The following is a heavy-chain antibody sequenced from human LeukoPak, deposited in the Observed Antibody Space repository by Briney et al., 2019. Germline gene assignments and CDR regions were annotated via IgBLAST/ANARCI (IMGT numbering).Heavy chain of an antibody. CDR1: GYKFASYG. Sequence: GESLNISCKVSGYKFASYGIGWVRQMPGKGLEWMGIIYPDDSETRYSPSFQGQVTISADKSITTAYLQWSSLKASDTAIYYCARANRRGYNSMAGLDSWGQGTLVTVSS. D-gene: IGHD5-18*01. CDR3: ARANRRGYNSMAGLDS. J-gene: IGHJ4*02. CDR2: IYPDDSET. V-gene: IGHV5-51*01.